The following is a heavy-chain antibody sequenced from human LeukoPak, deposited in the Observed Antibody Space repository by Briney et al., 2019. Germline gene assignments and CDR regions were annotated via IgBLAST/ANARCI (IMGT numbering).Heavy chain of an antibody. J-gene: IGHJ4*02. CDR1: GYTFASYY. Sequence: ASVTVSCNTSGYTFASYYIHWVRQAPGQGPEWMGIINPSGGSAGYAQYFQGRVTMTRDTSTSTVYMELSSLRSEDTAVYYCARGMVRGVIRGSFDYWGQETPVTVSS. CDR2: INPSGGSA. CDR3: ARGMVRGVIRGSFDY. V-gene: IGHV1-46*01. D-gene: IGHD3-10*01.